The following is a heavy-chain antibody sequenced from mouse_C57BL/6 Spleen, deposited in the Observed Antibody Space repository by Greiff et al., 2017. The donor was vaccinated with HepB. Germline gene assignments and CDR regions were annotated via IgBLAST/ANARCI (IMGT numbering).Heavy chain of an antibody. CDR1: GFTFSSYA. CDR3: TRVGNGNYLSWFAY. J-gene: IGHJ3*01. CDR2: ISSGGDYI. V-gene: IGHV5-9-1*02. Sequence: EVKLVESGEGLVKPGGSLKLSCAASGFTFSSYAMSWVRQTPEKRLEWVAYISSGGDYIYYADTVKGRFTISRDNARNTLYLQMSSLKSEDTAMYYCTRVGNGNYLSWFAYWGQGTLVTVSA. D-gene: IGHD2-1*01.